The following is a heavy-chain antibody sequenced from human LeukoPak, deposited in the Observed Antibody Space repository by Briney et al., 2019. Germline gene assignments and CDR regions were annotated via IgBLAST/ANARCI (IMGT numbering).Heavy chain of an antibody. CDR1: GYTFTSYY. CDR3: ARGRNGRRTVRGVIVHYYMDV. J-gene: IGHJ6*03. Sequence: ASVKVSCKASGYTFTSYYMHWVRQAPGQGLEWMGIINPSGGSTSYAQKFQGRVTITADKSTSTAYMELSSLRSEDTAVYYCARGRNGRRTVRGVIVHYYMDVWGKGTTVTISS. D-gene: IGHD3-10*01. CDR2: INPSGGST. V-gene: IGHV1-46*01.